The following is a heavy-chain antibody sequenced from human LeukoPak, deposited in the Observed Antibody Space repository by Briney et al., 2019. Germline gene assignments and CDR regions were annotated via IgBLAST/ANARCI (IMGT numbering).Heavy chain of an antibody. CDR1: GFSFSSYW. D-gene: IGHD6-13*01. CDR3: AREGGSSWYWGELDY. J-gene: IGHJ4*02. Sequence: GGSLRLSCAASGFSFSSYWMSWVRQAPGKGLEWVANIKQDGSEKYYVDSVKGRFTISRDNAKNSLYLQMNSLRAEDTAVYYCAREGGSSWYWGELDYWGQGTLVTVSS. CDR2: IKQDGSEK. V-gene: IGHV3-7*03.